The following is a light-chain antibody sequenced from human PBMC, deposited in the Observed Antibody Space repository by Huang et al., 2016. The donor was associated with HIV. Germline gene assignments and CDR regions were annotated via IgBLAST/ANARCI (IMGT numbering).Light chain of an antibody. V-gene: IGKV3-15*01. CDR1: QSINNN. CDR2: GAS. J-gene: IGKJ4*01. CDR3: QHYNNWPPLVT. Sequence: EMVMTQSPTTLSVSPGERATVSCRASQSINNNLAWYQQKPGQAPRLLSYGASTRATGIPAKFRGSGSGTEFTLTISSLQSEDFAFYYCQHYNNWPPLVTFGGGTKVEIK.